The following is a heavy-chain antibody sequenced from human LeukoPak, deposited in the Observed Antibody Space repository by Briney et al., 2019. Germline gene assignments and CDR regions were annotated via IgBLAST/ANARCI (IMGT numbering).Heavy chain of an antibody. J-gene: IGHJ6*03. CDR3: AKASRFGYSYGPREYFYYMDV. V-gene: IGHV3-30*02. Sequence: PGGSLRLSCAASGFTFSNYGMHWVRQAPGKGLEWVAFIRYDGSNKYYADSVKGRFTISRDNSKNTLYLQMNSLRAEDTAVYYCAKASRFGYSYGPREYFYYMDVWGKGTTVTISS. D-gene: IGHD5-18*01. CDR1: GFTFSNYG. CDR2: IRYDGSNK.